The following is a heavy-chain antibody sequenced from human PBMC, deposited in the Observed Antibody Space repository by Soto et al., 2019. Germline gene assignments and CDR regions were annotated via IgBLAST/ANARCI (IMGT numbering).Heavy chain of an antibody. CDR1: GFTFSDYY. Sequence: GGSLRLSCAASGFTFSDYYMSWIRQAPGKGLEWVSYISSSSSYTNYADSVKGRFTISRDNAKNSLYLQMNSLRAEDTAVYYCARDLEVLEWFDPWGQGTLVTVSS. V-gene: IGHV3-11*06. CDR2: ISSSSSYT. D-gene: IGHD3-3*01. J-gene: IGHJ5*02. CDR3: ARDLEVLEWFDP.